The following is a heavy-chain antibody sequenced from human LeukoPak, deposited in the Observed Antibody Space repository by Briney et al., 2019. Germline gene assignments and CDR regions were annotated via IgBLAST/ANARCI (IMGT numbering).Heavy chain of an antibody. D-gene: IGHD1-7*01. V-gene: IGHV1-2*02. Sequence: ASVKVSCKASGYTFTGYYMHWVRQAPGQGLEWMGWINPNSGGTNYAQKFQGRVTMTRDTSISTAHMELSRLRSDDTAVYYCARELELRPNYGMDVWGQGTTVTVSS. CDR2: INPNSGGT. CDR3: ARELELRPNYGMDV. CDR1: GYTFTGYY. J-gene: IGHJ6*02.